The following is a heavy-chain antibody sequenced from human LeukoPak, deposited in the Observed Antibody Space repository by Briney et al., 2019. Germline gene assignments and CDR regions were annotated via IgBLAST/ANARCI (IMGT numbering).Heavy chain of an antibody. V-gene: IGHV4-34*01. CDR1: GGSFSGYC. CDR3: ARARGAEAIDY. J-gene: IGHJ4*02. CDR2: INHSGST. Sequence: SETLSLTCAVYGGSFSGYCWSWIRQPPGKGLEWIGDINHSGSTNYNPSLKSRVTISVDTSKNQFSLKLSSVTAADTAVYYCARARGAEAIDYWGQGTLVTVSS. D-gene: IGHD6-25*01.